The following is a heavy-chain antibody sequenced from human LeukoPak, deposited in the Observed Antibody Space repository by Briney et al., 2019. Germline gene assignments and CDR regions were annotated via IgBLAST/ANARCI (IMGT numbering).Heavy chain of an antibody. V-gene: IGHV3-15*07. CDR3: STTYYYDSSEGY. J-gene: IGHJ4*02. Sequence: GGSLRLSCIVSGFTFSNAWMNWLRQAPGKGLEWVGRIKSKTDGGTTDYAAPVKGRFTISRDDSKNTLYLQMNSLKTEDTAVYYCSTTYYYDSSEGYWGQGTLVTVSS. CDR2: IKSKTDGGTT. CDR1: GFTFSNAW. D-gene: IGHD3-22*01.